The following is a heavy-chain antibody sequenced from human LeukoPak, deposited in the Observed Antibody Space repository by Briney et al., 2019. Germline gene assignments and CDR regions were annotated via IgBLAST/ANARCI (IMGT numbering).Heavy chain of an antibody. CDR2: ISAYNGNT. Sequence: SVKVSCKASGYTFTNYGISWVRQAPGQGLEWMGWISAYNGNTNYAQKLQGRVTMTTDTSTSTAYMELRSLRSDDTAVYYCARSYYSYDSSGYFSLDYWGQGTLVTVSS. J-gene: IGHJ4*02. CDR3: ARSYYSYDSSGYFSLDY. CDR1: GYTFTNYG. V-gene: IGHV1-18*01. D-gene: IGHD3-22*01.